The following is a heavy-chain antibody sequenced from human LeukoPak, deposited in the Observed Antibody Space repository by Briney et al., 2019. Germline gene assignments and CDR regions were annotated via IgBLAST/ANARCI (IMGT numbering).Heavy chain of an antibody. J-gene: IGHJ4*02. V-gene: IGHV2-5*01. CDR3: AHATYDSSGYYYFDY. Sequence: SGPTLVKPTQTLTLTCTFSGFSLSTSGVGVGWIRQPPGKALEWLALTYWNDDKRYSPSLKSRLTITKDTSKNQVVLTMTNMDPVDTATYYCAHATYDSSGYYYFDYWGQGTLVTVSS. D-gene: IGHD3-22*01. CDR1: GFSLSTSGVG. CDR2: TYWNDDK.